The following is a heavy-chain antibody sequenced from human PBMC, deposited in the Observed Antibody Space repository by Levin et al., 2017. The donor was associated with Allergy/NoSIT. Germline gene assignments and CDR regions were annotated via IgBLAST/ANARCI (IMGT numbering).Heavy chain of an antibody. CDR1: GFTFEDYA. CDR3: AKGTTVTTGYYGMDV. CDR2: VSWNSGHI. Sequence: SLKISCVAFGFTFEDYAMFWVRQGPGKGLEWVAGVSWNSGHIGYAGSVKGRFTISRDNAKNSLYLQMNSLRDEDTALYCCAKGTTVTTGYYGMDVWGQGTRVTVSS. J-gene: IGHJ6*02. D-gene: IGHD4-17*01. V-gene: IGHV3-9*01.